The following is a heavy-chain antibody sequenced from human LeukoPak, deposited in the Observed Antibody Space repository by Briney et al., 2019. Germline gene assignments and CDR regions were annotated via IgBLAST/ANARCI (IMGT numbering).Heavy chain of an antibody. V-gene: IGHV3-23*01. Sequence: GGSLRLSCAASGFTFSSYAMSWVRQGPGKGLEWVSAISGSGASTYYADSVKGRFTISRDNSKNTLYLQMNSLRAEDTAVYYCAKEPTVLTRYFDYWGQGTLVTVSS. CDR1: GFTFSSYA. CDR2: ISGSGAST. J-gene: IGHJ4*02. D-gene: IGHD4/OR15-4a*01. CDR3: AKEPTVLTRYFDY.